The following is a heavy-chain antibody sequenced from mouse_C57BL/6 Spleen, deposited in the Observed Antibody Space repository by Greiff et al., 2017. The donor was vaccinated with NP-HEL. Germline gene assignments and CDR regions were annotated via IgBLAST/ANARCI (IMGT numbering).Heavy chain of an antibody. J-gene: IGHJ2*01. CDR2: INPNNGGT. CDR1: GYTFTDYN. CDR3: ARESNLNWDYFDY. V-gene: IGHV1-22*01. Sequence: VQLQQSGPELVKPGASVKMSCKASGYTFTDYNMHWVKQSHGKSLEWIGYINPNNGGTSYNQKFKGKATLTVNKSSSTAYMELRSLTSEDSAVYYCARESNLNWDYFDYWGQGTTLTVSS. D-gene: IGHD4-1*01.